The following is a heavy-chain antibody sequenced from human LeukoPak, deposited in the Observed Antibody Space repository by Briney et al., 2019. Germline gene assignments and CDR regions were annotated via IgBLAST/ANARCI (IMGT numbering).Heavy chain of an antibody. V-gene: IGHV4-34*01. CDR3: ARVTYCTTTSCHPLGSFDP. J-gene: IGHJ5*02. CDR1: GGPFSGYY. CDR2: INHSGSF. Sequence: PETLSDTCAVYGGPFSGYYWSWIRQAPGKGLEWIGEINHSGSFNYNPSLKSRLLILVDTSKNQFSLKLSSVTAADTAVYYCARVTYCTTTSCHPLGSFDPSGQGKLVTVSS. D-gene: IGHD2-8*01.